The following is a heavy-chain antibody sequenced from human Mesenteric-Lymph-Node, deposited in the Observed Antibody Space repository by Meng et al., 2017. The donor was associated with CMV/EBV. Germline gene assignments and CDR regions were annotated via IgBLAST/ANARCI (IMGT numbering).Heavy chain of an antibody. CDR3: ARGVTGTTPDDY. D-gene: IGHD1-7*01. V-gene: IGHV3-53*01. Sequence: GSLRLSCAASGFTFRSYAMSWVRQAPGKGLEWVSVIYSGGSTYYADSVKGRFTISRDNSKNTLYLQMNSLRAEDTAVYYCARGVTGTTPDDYWGQGTLVTVSS. CDR1: GFTFRSYA. J-gene: IGHJ4*02. CDR2: IYSGGST.